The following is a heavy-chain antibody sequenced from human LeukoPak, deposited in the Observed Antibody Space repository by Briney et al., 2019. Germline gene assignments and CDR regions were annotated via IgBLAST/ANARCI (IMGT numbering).Heavy chain of an antibody. CDR3: ASFPFRGGNSDLIFFDY. D-gene: IGHD4-23*01. V-gene: IGHV3-7*01. CDR1: GFTFSSYW. CDR2: IKQDGSEK. J-gene: IGHJ4*02. Sequence: GGSLRLSCAASGFTFSSYWMSWVRQAPGKGLEWVANIKQDGSEKYYVDSVKGRFTISRDNAKNSLYLQMNSLRAEDTAVYYCASFPFRGGNSDLIFFDYWGQGTPVTVSS.